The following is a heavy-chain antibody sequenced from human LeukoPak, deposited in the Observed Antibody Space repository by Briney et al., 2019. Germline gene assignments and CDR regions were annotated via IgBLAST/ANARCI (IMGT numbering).Heavy chain of an antibody. D-gene: IGHD6-19*01. Sequence: SETLSLTCTVSGGSISSSSYYWGWIRQPPGKGLEWIGSIYYSGSTYYNPSLKSRVTISVDTSKNQFSLKLSSVTAADTAVYYCARGITVAGTWGTDYWGQGTLVTVSS. V-gene: IGHV4-39*07. CDR1: GGSISSSSYY. J-gene: IGHJ4*02. CDR3: ARGITVAGTWGTDY. CDR2: IYYSGST.